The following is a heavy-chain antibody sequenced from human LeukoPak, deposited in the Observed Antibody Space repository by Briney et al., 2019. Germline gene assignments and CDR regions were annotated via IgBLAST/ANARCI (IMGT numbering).Heavy chain of an antibody. Sequence: SETLSLTCTVSGGSVSSGSYYWSWIRQPPGKGLEWIGYIYYSGSTNYNPSLKSRVTISVDTSKNQFSLKLSSVTAADTAVYYCARLVPAAAKYNWFDPWGQGTLVTVSS. D-gene: IGHD2-2*01. CDR1: GGSVSSGSYY. J-gene: IGHJ5*02. V-gene: IGHV4-61*01. CDR3: ARLVPAAAKYNWFDP. CDR2: IYYSGST.